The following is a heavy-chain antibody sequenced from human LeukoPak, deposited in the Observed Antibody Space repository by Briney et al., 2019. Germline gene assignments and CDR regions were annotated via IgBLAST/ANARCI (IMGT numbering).Heavy chain of an antibody. Sequence: PSETLSLTCAVSGGSISSGGYSWSWIRQPPGKGLEWIGYIYYSGSTYYNPSLKSRVTISVDTSRNQFSLKLSSVTAADTAVYYCAREAPHLTPPFRWGQGTLVTVSS. CDR3: AREAPHLTPPFR. CDR1: GGSISSGGYS. D-gene: IGHD3-16*01. J-gene: IGHJ4*02. CDR2: IYYSGST. V-gene: IGHV4-31*11.